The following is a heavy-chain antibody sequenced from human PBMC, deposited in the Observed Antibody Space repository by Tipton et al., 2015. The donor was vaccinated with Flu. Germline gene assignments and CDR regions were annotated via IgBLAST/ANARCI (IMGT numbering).Heavy chain of an antibody. CDR3: ARRDYSNYVSEPKNWFDH. CDR1: GDSIRSDYY. CDR2: ISRGGSA. V-gene: IGHV4-38-2*01. J-gene: IGHJ5*02. Sequence: TLSLTCLVSGDSIRSDYYWGWIRQPPGKGLEWIGHISRGGSAYYNSSLQSRVTISVDSSRNRFSLKVKSVTAADTAIYYCARRDYSNYVSEPKNWFDHWDQGILVTVSS. D-gene: IGHD4-11*01.